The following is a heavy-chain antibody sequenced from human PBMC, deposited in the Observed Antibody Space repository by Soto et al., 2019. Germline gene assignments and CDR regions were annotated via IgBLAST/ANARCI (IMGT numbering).Heavy chain of an antibody. CDR1: GFTFTNAL. D-gene: IGHD3-22*01. CDR3: TTDSYSTIIIVRFYY. CDR2: IKSETDGGTT. V-gene: IGHV3-15*07. J-gene: IGHJ4*01. Sequence: GGSLRLSCAASGFTFTNALINWVRQAPGKGLEWVGRIKSETDGGTTDYAEPVKGRFAISRDDSNNMVYLQMNSLKIEDTAVYYCTTDSYSTIIIVRFYYWGHGTLVTVSS.